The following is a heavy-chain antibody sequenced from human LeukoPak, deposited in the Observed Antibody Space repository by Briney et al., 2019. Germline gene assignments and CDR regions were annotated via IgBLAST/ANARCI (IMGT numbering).Heavy chain of an antibody. D-gene: IGHD2-15*01. CDR3: LVLGYCSGGSCPPNAFDI. CDR1: GYTFTSYY. Sequence: ASVKVSCXASGYTFTSYYMHWVRQAPGQGLEWMEIINPSGGSTSYAQKFQGRVTMTRDTSTSTVYMELSSLRSEDTAVYYCLVLGYCSGGSCPPNAFDIWGQGTMVTVSS. V-gene: IGHV1-46*01. J-gene: IGHJ3*02. CDR2: INPSGGST.